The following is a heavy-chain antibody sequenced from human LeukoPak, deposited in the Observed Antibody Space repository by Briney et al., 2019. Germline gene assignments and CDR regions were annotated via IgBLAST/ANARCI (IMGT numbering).Heavy chain of an antibody. D-gene: IGHD2-2*01. CDR3: ASHTGYCSSMSCFRAFDI. Sequence: GESLKISCKGSGYSFTSQWIGWVRQMPGKGLEWVGIIYPGDSDTRYSPSFQGQVTISADKSVSTAYLQWSSLKASDTAMYYCASHTGYCSSMSCFRAFDIWGQGTMVTVSS. CDR1: GYSFTSQW. J-gene: IGHJ3*02. V-gene: IGHV5-51*01. CDR2: IYPGDSDT.